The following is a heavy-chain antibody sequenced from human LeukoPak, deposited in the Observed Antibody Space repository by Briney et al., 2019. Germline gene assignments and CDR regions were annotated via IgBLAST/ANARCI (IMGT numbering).Heavy chain of an antibody. Sequence: HSGGSLRLSCAASAFTFSSYAMHWVRQAPGKGLEWVAVISYDGSNKYYADSVKGRFTISRDNSKNTLYLQMNSLRAEDTAVYYCARDLVVAGTVGDYYYGMDVWGQGTTVTVSS. V-gene: IGHV3-30*04. CDR2: ISYDGSNK. D-gene: IGHD6-19*01. J-gene: IGHJ6*02. CDR1: AFTFSSYA. CDR3: ARDLVVAGTVGDYYYGMDV.